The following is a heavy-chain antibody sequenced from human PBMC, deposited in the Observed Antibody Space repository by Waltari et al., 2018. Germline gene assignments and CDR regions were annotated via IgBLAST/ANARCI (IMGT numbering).Heavy chain of an antibody. J-gene: IGHJ4*02. CDR3: TRNGLGYCTSPTCYRNDN. CDR1: GYSINIGYY. V-gene: IGHV4-38-2*01. Sequence: QVQLQESGPGLVKPSEILSLICAVSGYSINIGYYWGWVRQAPGRGLEYIATIYHDGTTYYNPSLKSRVTISIDTPKNVFSLELRSVTAADTATYYCTRNGLGYCTSPTCYRNDNWGQGTLVIVSS. CDR2: IYHDGTT. D-gene: IGHD2-2*02.